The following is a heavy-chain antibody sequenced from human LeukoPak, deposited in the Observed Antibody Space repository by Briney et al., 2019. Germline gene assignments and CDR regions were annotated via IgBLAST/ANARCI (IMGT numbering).Heavy chain of an antibody. CDR1: GYTFTSYG. D-gene: IGHD3-3*01. CDR2: ISAYNGNT. V-gene: IGHV1-18*01. Sequence: ASVTVSCKASGYTFTSYGISWVRQAPGQGLEWMGWISAYNGNTNYAQKLQGRVTMTTDTSTSTAYMELRSLRSDDTAVYYCAREPGTIFGVVIMGDYYYYGMDVWGQGTTVTVSS. CDR3: AREPGTIFGVVIMGDYYYYGMDV. J-gene: IGHJ6*02.